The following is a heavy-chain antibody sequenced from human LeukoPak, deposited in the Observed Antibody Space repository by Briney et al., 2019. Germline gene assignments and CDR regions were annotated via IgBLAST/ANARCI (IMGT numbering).Heavy chain of an antibody. CDR3: AREGVATARALDI. J-gene: IGHJ3*02. D-gene: IGHD5-12*01. CDR1: GDSISSDY. V-gene: IGHV4-4*07. Sequence: SETLSLPCSVSGDSISSDYWSWIRQPAGKGLEWIGRINSGGISNYNASLKSRVTMSLDTSKNQFSLSLTSVTAADTAIYYCAREGVATARALDIWGQGTMVTVSS. CDR2: INSGGIS.